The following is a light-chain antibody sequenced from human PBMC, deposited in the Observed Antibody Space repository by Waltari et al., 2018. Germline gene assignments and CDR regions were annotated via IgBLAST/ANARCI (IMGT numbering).Light chain of an antibody. CDR1: SSNIGSYA. CDR3: SAWDDSLNAWV. Sequence: QSVLTQPPSVSGTPGQRVTISCPGSSSNIGSYAVNWYQQFPGTAPKLLIYYNNLRPSWVPDLCSGSKSGTSAALAISGLQSADEADYHCSAWDDSLNAWVFGGGTRLTVL. V-gene: IGLV1-44*01. J-gene: IGLJ3*02. CDR2: YNN.